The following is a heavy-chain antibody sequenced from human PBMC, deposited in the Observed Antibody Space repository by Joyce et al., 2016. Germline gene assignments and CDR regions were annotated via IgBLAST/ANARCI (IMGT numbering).Heavy chain of an antibody. Sequence: EVQLVQSGGGLIQPGGSLRLSCAASGFTVCHESMTCVRRAPGKGLEWVALIYSEGITSYADSVRGRFTISRDSAKNTQYLQMNSLRAEDTAVYYCATPGRSVSYWGQGTLVTVSS. J-gene: IGHJ4*02. CDR3: ATPGRSVSY. V-gene: IGHV3-53*01. CDR2: IYSEGIT. CDR1: GFTVCHES. D-gene: IGHD3-10*01.